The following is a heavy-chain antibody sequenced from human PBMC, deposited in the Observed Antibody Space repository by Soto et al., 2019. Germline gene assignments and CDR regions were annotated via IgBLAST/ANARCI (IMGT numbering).Heavy chain of an antibody. D-gene: IGHD3-3*01. CDR1: GGTFSSYA. CDR2: IIPIFGTA. Sequence: VASVKVSCKASGGTFSSYAISWVRQAPGQGLEWMGGIIPIFGTANYAQKFQGRVTVTADESTSTAYMELSSLRSEGTAVYYCARSHPPTHTIFGVVITTSRAFDIWGQGTMVTVS. V-gene: IGHV1-69*13. CDR3: ARSHPPTHTIFGVVITTSRAFDI. J-gene: IGHJ3*02.